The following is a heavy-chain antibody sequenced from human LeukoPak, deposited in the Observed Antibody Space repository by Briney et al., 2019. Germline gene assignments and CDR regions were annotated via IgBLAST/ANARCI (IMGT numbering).Heavy chain of an antibody. CDR3: ARQLPTPQYYYDSSGYYPFDY. Sequence: ASVKVSCKASGYTFTGYYMHWVRQAPGQGLEWMGIINPSGGSTSYAQKFQGRVTMTRDTSTSSVYMELRSLRSEDTAVYYCARQLPTPQYYYDSSGYYPFDYWGQGTLVTVSS. CDR1: GYTFTGYY. CDR2: INPSGGST. D-gene: IGHD3-22*01. J-gene: IGHJ4*02. V-gene: IGHV1-46*01.